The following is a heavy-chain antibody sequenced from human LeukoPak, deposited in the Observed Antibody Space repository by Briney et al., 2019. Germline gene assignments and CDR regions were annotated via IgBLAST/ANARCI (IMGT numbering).Heavy chain of an antibody. CDR1: GYSFTSYW. D-gene: IGHD6-6*01. V-gene: IGHV5-10-1*01. CDR2: IDPSDSYT. CDR3: ARHGEYSSSSGDFDY. Sequence: GESLKISCKGSGYSFTSYWISWVRQMPGKGLEWMGRIDPSDSYTNYSPSFQGHVTISADKSISTAYLQWSSLKASDTAMYYCARHGEYSSSSGDFDYWGQGTLVTVSS. J-gene: IGHJ4*02.